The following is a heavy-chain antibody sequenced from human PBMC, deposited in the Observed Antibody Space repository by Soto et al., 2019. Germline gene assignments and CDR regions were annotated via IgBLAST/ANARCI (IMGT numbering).Heavy chain of an antibody. CDR1: GYSFTSYG. Sequence: QVQLVQSGAEVKKPGVSVKVSCKASGYSFTSYGISWVRQAPGQGLEWMGWISGYNGNTNYAPKLQGRVTMTTDTSTSTAYMEMRSLRSDDTAVYYCAREKRSHYFDYWGQGTLVTVSS. V-gene: IGHV1-18*01. CDR2: ISGYNGNT. CDR3: AREKRSHYFDY. D-gene: IGHD4-17*01. J-gene: IGHJ4*02.